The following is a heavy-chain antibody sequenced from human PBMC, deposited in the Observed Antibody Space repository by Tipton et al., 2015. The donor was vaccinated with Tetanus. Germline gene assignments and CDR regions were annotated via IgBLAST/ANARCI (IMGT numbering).Heavy chain of an antibody. J-gene: IGHJ3*02. Sequence: QVQLVQSGAEVKKPGASVKVSCKASGYTFTSYGISWVRQAPGQGLEWMGWISAYNGNTNYAQKLQGRVTMTTDTSTSTAYMELRSLRSDDTAVYYCARDPGVRYYYDSSGPQDVMNDAFDIWGQGTMVTVSS. V-gene: IGHV1-18*04. CDR3: ARDPGVRYYYDSSGPQDVMNDAFDI. D-gene: IGHD3-22*01. CDR2: ISAYNGNT. CDR1: GYTFTSYG.